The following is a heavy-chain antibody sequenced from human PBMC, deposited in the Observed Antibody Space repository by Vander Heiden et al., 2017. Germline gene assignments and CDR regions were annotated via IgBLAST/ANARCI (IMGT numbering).Heavy chain of an antibody. D-gene: IGHD4-17*01. CDR3: ASDPVRAVTTRYFDY. J-gene: IGHJ4*02. Sequence: QVQLVESGGGVVQPGGSLRLSFAASGFTFRPCVMHWVRQAPGKGLEGVAVISSDGGIKYYADSVKGRFTISRDNSKNTLYLQMNGLRAEDTAVFYCASDPVRAVTTRYFDYWGQGTLVTVSS. CDR1: GFTFRPCV. V-gene: IGHV3-30-3*01. CDR2: ISSDGGIK.